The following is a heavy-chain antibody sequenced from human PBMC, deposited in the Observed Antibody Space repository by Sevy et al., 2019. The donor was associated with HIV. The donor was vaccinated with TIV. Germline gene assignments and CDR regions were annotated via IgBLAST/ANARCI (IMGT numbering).Heavy chain of an antibody. V-gene: IGHV4-4*07. J-gene: IGHJ3*02. CDR2: IYTSGST. CDR3: AREGRAGTTDAFDI. D-gene: IGHD1-7*01. Sequence: SETLSLTCTVSGGSISSYYWSWIRQPAGKGLEWIGRIYTSGSTNYNPSLKSRVTMSVDTSKNQFSLKLSFVTAADTAVYYCAREGRAGTTDAFDIWGQGTMVTVSS. CDR1: GGSISSYY.